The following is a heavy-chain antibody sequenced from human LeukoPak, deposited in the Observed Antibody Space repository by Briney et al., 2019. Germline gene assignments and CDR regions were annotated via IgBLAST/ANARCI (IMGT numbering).Heavy chain of an antibody. J-gene: IGHJ6*03. CDR1: GGTFSSYA. V-gene: IGHV1-69*05. CDR2: IIPIFGTA. D-gene: IGHD3-3*01. Sequence: SVKVSCKASGGTFSSYAISWVRQAPGQGLEWMGGIIPIFGTANYAQKFQGRVTITTDESTSTAYMELSSLRSEDTAVYYCARAPVDTIFGVVISTNYYYYYMDVWGKGTTVTVSS. CDR3: ARAPVDTIFGVVISTNYYYYYMDV.